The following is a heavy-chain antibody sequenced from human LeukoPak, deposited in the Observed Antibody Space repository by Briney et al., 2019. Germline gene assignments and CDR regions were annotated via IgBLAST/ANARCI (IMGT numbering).Heavy chain of an antibody. CDR1: GGSFSGYY. J-gene: IGHJ6*02. D-gene: IGHD2-2*02. Sequence: PSETLSLTCAVYGGSFSGYYWSWIRQPPGKGLEWIGEINHSGSTNYNPSLKSRVTISVDTSKNQFSLKLSSVTAADTAVYYCARGKVKGYCSSTSCYTGRGYYYGMDVWGQGTTVTVSS. V-gene: IGHV4-34*01. CDR3: ARGKVKGYCSSTSCYTGRGYYYGMDV. CDR2: INHSGST.